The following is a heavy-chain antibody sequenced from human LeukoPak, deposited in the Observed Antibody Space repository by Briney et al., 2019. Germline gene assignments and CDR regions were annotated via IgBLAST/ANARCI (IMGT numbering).Heavy chain of an antibody. D-gene: IGHD3-16*01. Sequence: PSETLSLTCTVSGGSISNYLWSWIRQPPGKGLEWIGYIYYSGSTNYNPSLKSQVTISVDTSKNQFSLKLSSVTAADTAVYYCARLPTNYGSVWFDPWGQGTLVTVSS. CDR2: IYYSGST. CDR3: ARLPTNYGSVWFDP. CDR1: GGSISNYL. V-gene: IGHV4-59*01. J-gene: IGHJ5*02.